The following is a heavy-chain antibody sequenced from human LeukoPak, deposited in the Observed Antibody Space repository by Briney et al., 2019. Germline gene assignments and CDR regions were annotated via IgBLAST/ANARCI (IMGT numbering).Heavy chain of an antibody. J-gene: IGHJ4*02. CDR1: GYMFTGYY. Sequence: ASVKVSCKASGYMFTGYYMHWVRQAPGQGLEWMGWINPNSGGTNYAQKFQGRVTMTRDTSISTAYMELSSLRSDDTAVYYCARGENWQQLVHFWGQGTLVTVSS. CDR2: INPNSGGT. CDR3: ARGENWQQLVHF. D-gene: IGHD6-13*01. V-gene: IGHV1-2*02.